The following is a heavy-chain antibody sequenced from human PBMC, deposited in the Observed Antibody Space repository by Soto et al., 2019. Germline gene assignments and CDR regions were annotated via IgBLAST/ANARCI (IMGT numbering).Heavy chain of an antibody. V-gene: IGHV4-4*07. J-gene: IGHJ2*01. CDR2: LNIAGTI. D-gene: IGHD6-13*01. Sequence: ETLSLTCSVSGASISSFNWNWVRQPAGKGPEWVGRLNIAGTINYNPSLKSRITMSMDTSKNQISLHLRSVTAADTAIYYCARDRGEYTSSWFWYFSHWGHGTLVTVSS. CDR1: GASISSFN. CDR3: ARDRGEYTSSWFWYFSH.